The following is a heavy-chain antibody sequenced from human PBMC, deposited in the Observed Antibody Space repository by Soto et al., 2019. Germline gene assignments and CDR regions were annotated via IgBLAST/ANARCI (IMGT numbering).Heavy chain of an antibody. CDR2: IKQDGSEK. J-gene: IGHJ4*02. CDR3: AAVAGMSWYFDY. CDR1: GFTFSSYW. Sequence: PGGSLRLSCAASGFTFSSYWMSWVRQAPGKGLEWVANIKQDGSEKYYVDSVKGRFTISRDNAKNSLYLQMNSLRAEATAVYYCAAVAGMSWYFDYWGQGTLVTVSS. D-gene: IGHD6-19*01. V-gene: IGHV3-7*01.